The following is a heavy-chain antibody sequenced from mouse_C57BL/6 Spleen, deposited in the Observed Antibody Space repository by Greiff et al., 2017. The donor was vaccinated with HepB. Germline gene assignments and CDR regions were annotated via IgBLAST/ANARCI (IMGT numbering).Heavy chain of an antibody. V-gene: IGHV1-55*01. Sequence: QVQLQQSGAELVKPGASVKMSCKASGYTFTSYWITWVKQRPGQGLEWIGDIYPGSGSTNYNEKFKSKATLTVDTSSSTAYMQLSSLTSEDSAVYYCARWGLYYGMDYWGQGTSVTVSS. CDR3: ARWGLYYGMDY. J-gene: IGHJ4*01. D-gene: IGHD3-1*01. CDR2: IYPGSGST. CDR1: GYTFTSYW.